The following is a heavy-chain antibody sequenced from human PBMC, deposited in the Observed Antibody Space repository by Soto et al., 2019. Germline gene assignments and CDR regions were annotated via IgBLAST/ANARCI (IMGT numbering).Heavy chain of an antibody. J-gene: IGHJ6*02. V-gene: IGHV4-30-4*01. CDR1: GGSISSGDYY. CDR3: ARDRKPYYDFWSGYYTTNYYYGMDV. D-gene: IGHD3-3*01. Sequence: SETLSLTCTVSGGSISSGDYYWSWIRQPPGKGLEWIGYIYYSGSTYYNPSLKSRVTISVDTSKNQFSLKLSSVTAADTAVYYCARDRKPYYDFWSGYYTTNYYYGMDVWGQGTTVTVSS. CDR2: IYYSGST.